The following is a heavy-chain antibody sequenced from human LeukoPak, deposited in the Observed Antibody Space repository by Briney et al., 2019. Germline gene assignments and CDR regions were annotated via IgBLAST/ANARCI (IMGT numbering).Heavy chain of an antibody. Sequence: ASVKVSCKASGYTFTSYAMNWVRQAPGQGLEWMGGIIPIFGTANYAQKFQGRVTITADESTSTAYMELSSLRSEDTAVYYCASLLRVSYGMDVWGQGTTVTVSS. V-gene: IGHV1-69*13. D-gene: IGHD1-26*01. J-gene: IGHJ6*02. CDR1: GYTFTSYA. CDR3: ASLLRVSYGMDV. CDR2: IIPIFGTA.